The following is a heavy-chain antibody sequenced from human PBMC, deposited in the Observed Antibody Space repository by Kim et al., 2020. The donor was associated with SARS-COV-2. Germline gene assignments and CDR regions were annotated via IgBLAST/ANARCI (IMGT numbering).Heavy chain of an antibody. J-gene: IGHJ6*02. D-gene: IGHD5-18*01. V-gene: IGHV3-11*06. CDR2: ISSSSSYT. Sequence: GGSLRLSCAASGFTFSDYYMSWIRQAPGKGLEWVSYISSSSSYTNYADSVKGRFTISRDNAKNSMYLQMNSLRAEDTAVYYCARGGYSYGYGPERYYYYYGIDVWGQGTTGTVSS. CDR1: GFTFSDYY. CDR3: ARGGYSYGYGPERYYYYYGIDV.